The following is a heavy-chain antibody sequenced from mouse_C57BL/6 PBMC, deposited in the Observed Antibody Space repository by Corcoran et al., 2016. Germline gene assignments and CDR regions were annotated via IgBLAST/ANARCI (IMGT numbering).Heavy chain of an antibody. CDR1: GYNFTTYG. Sequence: QIQLVQSGPELKKTGETVKISCKASGYNFTTYGMSWVKQAPGKGLKWMGWINTYSGVPTYADDFKGRFAFSLETSASTAYLQINNLKNEDTATYFCAREWVYFDYWGQGTTLTVSS. J-gene: IGHJ2*01. CDR2: INTYSGVP. V-gene: IGHV9-3*01. CDR3: AREWVYFDY.